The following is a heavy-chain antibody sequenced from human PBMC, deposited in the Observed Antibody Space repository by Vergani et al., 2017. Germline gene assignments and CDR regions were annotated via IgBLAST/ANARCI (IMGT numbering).Heavy chain of an antibody. CDR2: IYTSGST. CDR3: ASEIRIPEWELQRTDYLDY. Sequence: QVQLQESGPGLVKPSETLSLTCTVSGGPISSYYWSWIRQPAGKGLEWIGRIYTSGSTNYNPSLKSRVTMSVDTSKNQFSLKLSSVTAADTAVYYCASEIRIPEWELQRTDYLDYWGQGTLVTVSS. V-gene: IGHV4-4*07. CDR1: GGPISSYY. J-gene: IGHJ4*02. D-gene: IGHD1-26*01.